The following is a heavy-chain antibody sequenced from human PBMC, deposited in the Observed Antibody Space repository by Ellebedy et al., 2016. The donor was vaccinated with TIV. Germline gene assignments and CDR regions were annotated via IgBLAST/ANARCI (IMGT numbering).Heavy chain of an antibody. CDR2: IKQDGSEK. Sequence: GESLKISCGTSGFTFSNYWMTWVRQAPGKGLEWVANIKQDGSEKYYVDSVKGRFSISRDNAKNSLYLQMNSLGDEDTAVYYCARDQWLGRAYYFDNWGQGTLVTVSS. J-gene: IGHJ4*02. D-gene: IGHD6-19*01. CDR1: GFTFSNYW. V-gene: IGHV3-7*01. CDR3: ARDQWLGRAYYFDN.